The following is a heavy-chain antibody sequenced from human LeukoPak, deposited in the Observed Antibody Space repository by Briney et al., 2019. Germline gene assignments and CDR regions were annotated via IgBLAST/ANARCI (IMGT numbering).Heavy chain of an antibody. J-gene: IGHJ4*02. Sequence: ASVKVSYKASGYTFTSYYMHWVRQAPGQGLEWMGIINPSGGSTSYAQKFQGRVTMTRDTSTSTVYMELSSLRSEDTAVYYCASEGPHGEALTDYWGQGTLVTVSS. CDR3: ASEGPHGEALTDY. CDR2: INPSGGST. CDR1: GYTFTSYY. D-gene: IGHD7-27*01. V-gene: IGHV1-46*01.